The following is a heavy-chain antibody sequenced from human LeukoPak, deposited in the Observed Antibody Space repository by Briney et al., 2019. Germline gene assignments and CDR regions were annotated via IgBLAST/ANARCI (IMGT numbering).Heavy chain of an antibody. CDR2: IYYSGST. J-gene: IGHJ4*02. CDR1: GGSISSYY. D-gene: IGHD5-18*01. Sequence: KPSETLSLTCTVSGGSISSYYWSWIRQPPGEGLEWIGYIYYSGSTNYNPSLKSRVTISVDTSKNQFSLKLSSVTAADTAVYYCARGPVGYSYGFFDYWGQGTLVTVSS. V-gene: IGHV4-59*08. CDR3: ARGPVGYSYGFFDY.